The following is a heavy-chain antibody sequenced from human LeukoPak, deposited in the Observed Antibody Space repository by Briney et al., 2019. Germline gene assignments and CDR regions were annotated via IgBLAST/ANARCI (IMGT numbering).Heavy chain of an antibody. CDR1: GGTFSSYA. CDR3: AGNMVVAATLVYYFDY. D-gene: IGHD2-15*01. J-gene: IGHJ4*02. Sequence: SVNVSCEASGGTFSSYAISWVRQAPGQGLEWMGGIIPIFGTANYAQKFQGRVTITADESTSTAYMELSSLRSEDTAVYYCAGNMVVAATLVYYFDYWGQGTLVTVSS. V-gene: IGHV1-69*13. CDR2: IIPIFGTA.